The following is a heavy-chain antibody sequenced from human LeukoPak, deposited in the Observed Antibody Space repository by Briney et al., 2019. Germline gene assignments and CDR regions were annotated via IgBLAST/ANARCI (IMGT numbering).Heavy chain of an antibody. Sequence: GGSLRLSCAASGFTFSAYAVRWVRQAPGKGLEWVSAISANGATTYYADSVKGRFTISRDNSQNTLYLQMNSLRAEDTAVYFCARSSGYSPHFDYWGQGILVTVSS. CDR1: GFTFSAYA. CDR3: ARSSGYSPHFDY. CDR2: ISANGATT. D-gene: IGHD3-22*01. V-gene: IGHV3-23*01. J-gene: IGHJ4*02.